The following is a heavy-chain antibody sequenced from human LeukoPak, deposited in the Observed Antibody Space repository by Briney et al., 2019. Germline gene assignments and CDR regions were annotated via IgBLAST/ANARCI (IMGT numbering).Heavy chain of an antibody. Sequence: SVKGRFTITRDNAKKSLYLQMNSQRAEDTAVYYCARSGISGSYYAYWGQGTLVTVSS. J-gene: IGHJ4*02. V-gene: IGHV3-48*03. D-gene: IGHD1-26*01. CDR3: ARSGISGSYYAY.